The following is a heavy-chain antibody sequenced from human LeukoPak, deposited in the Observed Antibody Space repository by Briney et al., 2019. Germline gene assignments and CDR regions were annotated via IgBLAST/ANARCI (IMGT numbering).Heavy chain of an antibody. CDR3: ASGGGYSNGWYVDY. V-gene: IGHV3-48*03. J-gene: IGHJ4*02. Sequence: GGSLRLSCAASGFTFSSYEMNWVRQAPGKGLEWVSYISSSGITIYYADSVKGRFTISRDNAKNSLYLQMNSLRAEDTAVYYCASGGGYSNGWYVDYWGQGTLVTVSS. CDR2: ISSSGITI. D-gene: IGHD6-19*01. CDR1: GFTFSSYE.